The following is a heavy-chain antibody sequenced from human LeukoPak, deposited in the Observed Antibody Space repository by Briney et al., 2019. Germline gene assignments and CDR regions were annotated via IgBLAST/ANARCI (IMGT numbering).Heavy chain of an antibody. CDR2: INARGDT. Sequence: SETLSLTCAVYGWSFNDYYWNWIRQPPGKGLEWIGEINARGDTNYNPSLKSRVTISVDTSKSQFYLRLTSIIAADTAFYYCARGQVPAARGYNWFDPWGQGTLVTVSS. V-gene: IGHV4-34*01. D-gene: IGHD2-2*01. J-gene: IGHJ5*02. CDR3: ARGQVPAARGYNWFDP. CDR1: GWSFNDYY.